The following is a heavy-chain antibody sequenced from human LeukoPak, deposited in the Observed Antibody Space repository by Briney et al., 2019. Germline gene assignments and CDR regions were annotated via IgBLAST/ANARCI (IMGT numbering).Heavy chain of an antibody. CDR2: INAGNGNT. J-gene: IGHJ4*02. V-gene: IGHV1-3*01. CDR1: GYTFTSYA. Sequence: ASVKVSCKASGYTFTSYAMHWVRQAPGQRLEWMGWINAGNGNTKYSQKFQGRVTITRDTSASTAYMELSSLRSEDTAVYYCARGYDILTGYYSFDYWGQGTLVTVCS. D-gene: IGHD3-9*01. CDR3: ARGYDILTGYYSFDY.